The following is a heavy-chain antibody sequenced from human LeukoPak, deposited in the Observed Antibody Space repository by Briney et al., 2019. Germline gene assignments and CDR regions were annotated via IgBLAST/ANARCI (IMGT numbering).Heavy chain of an antibody. V-gene: IGHV3-23*01. CDR1: GFTFSSYA. CDR3: AKSKPTTMIVVVMSPFDY. D-gene: IGHD3-22*01. Sequence: GGSLRLSCAASGFTFSSYAMYWVRQAPGKGLEWVLDVSDSGDGTHYADSVKGRFTISRDNSKNTLYLQMNSLRAEDTAVFYCAKSKPTTMIVVVMSPFDYWGKGTLVTVSS. J-gene: IGHJ4*02. CDR2: VSDSGDGT.